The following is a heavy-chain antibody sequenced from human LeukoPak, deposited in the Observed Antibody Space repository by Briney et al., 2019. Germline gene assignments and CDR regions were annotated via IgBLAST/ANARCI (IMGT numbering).Heavy chain of an antibody. J-gene: IGHJ3*02. Sequence: GESLKISCKGSGYSFTTYWITWVRQMPGKGLEWMGRIDPSDSYTNYSPSFQGHVTISADRSISTVYLQWSSLKASDTAMYYFAGRARGRAFDIWGQGTMVTVSS. CDR1: GYSFTTYW. D-gene: IGHD3-10*01. CDR3: AGRARGRAFDI. CDR2: IDPSDSYT. V-gene: IGHV5-10-1*01.